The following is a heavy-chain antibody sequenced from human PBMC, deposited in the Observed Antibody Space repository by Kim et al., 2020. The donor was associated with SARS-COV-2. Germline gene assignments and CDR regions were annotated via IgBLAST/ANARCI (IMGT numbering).Heavy chain of an antibody. CDR1: GGTFSSYA. Sequence: SVKVSCKASGGTFSSYAISWVRQAPGQGLEWMGGIIPIFGTANYAQKFQGRVTITADESTSTAYMELSSLRSEDTAVYYCARAYYYDSSGYYRFSSYYYGMDVWGQGTTVTVSS. D-gene: IGHD3-22*01. CDR3: ARAYYYDSSGYYRFSSYYYGMDV. V-gene: IGHV1-69*13. J-gene: IGHJ6*02. CDR2: IIPIFGTA.